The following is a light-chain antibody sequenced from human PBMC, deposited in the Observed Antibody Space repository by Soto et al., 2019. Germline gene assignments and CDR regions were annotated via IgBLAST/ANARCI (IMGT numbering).Light chain of an antibody. J-gene: IGKJ1*01. CDR2: AAS. V-gene: IGKV1-39*01. Sequence: DLQMTQSPSSLSASVGDRVTITCRASQSISSYLYWYQQKPGKAPKLLIYAASSLQSGVPSRFSGSGSVTDFTLTISSLQPEDFATYYCQQSYSTLRTFGQGTKVEIK. CDR3: QQSYSTLRT. CDR1: QSISSY.